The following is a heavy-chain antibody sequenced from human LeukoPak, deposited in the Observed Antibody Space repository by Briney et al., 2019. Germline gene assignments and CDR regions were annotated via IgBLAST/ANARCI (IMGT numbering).Heavy chain of an antibody. CDR1: GFTFSNYA. Sequence: YPGGSLRLSCAASGFTFSNYAMSWVRQAPGKGLEWVSAITGGGSGIYYADSMKSRFTISRDNSKNTLYLQINGLRAEDTAVYYCVKWGDYDVLTGYYVSDYWGQGTLVTVSS. J-gene: IGHJ4*02. D-gene: IGHD3-9*01. CDR2: ITGGGSGI. V-gene: IGHV3-23*01. CDR3: VKWGDYDVLTGYYVSDY.